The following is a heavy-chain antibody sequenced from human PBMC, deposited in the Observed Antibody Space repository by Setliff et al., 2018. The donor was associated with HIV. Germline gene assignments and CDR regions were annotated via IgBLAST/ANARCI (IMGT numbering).Heavy chain of an antibody. J-gene: IGHJ4*02. D-gene: IGHD3-22*01. CDR3: ARFPNPSQIVVIMPPGY. V-gene: IGHV1-18*01. Sequence: ASVKVSCKASGYSFTSYGISWVRQAPGQGLEWMGWISAYNGNKNYAQNLQDRVTMTTDTSTSTAYMELRSLRFDDTAVYYCARFPNPSQIVVIMPPGYWGQGTLVTVSS. CDR2: ISAYNGNK. CDR1: GYSFTSYG.